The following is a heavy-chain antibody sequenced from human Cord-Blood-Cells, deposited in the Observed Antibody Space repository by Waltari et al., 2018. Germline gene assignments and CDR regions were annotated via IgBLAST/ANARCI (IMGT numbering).Heavy chain of an antibody. CDR2: ISWNSGSI. CDR1: GLTFDYYA. J-gene: IGHJ3*02. CDR3: AKELAGAFDI. D-gene: IGHD2-15*01. Sequence: EVQLVESGGGLVQPGRSLSLSCAASGLTFDYYALHWVRQAPGKGLEWVSGISWNSGSIGYADSVKGRFTISRDNAKNSLYLQMNSLRAEDMALYYCAKELAGAFDIWGQGTMVTVSS. V-gene: IGHV3-9*03.